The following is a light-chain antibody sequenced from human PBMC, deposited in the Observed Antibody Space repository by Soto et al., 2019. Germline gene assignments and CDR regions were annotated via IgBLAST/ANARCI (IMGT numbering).Light chain of an antibody. J-gene: IGKJ2*01. CDR2: GST. CDR1: QSVSNNY. V-gene: IGKV3-20*01. CDR3: QQYGSSPPYT. Sequence: EVVLTQSPGTLSLSPGERASLSCRASQSVSNNYLAWYQQKPGQSPTLLIFGSTDRATGIPDRFSGSGSGTHFTLTISRLEPQDFAVYYCQQYGSSPPYTFGQGTKLEIK.